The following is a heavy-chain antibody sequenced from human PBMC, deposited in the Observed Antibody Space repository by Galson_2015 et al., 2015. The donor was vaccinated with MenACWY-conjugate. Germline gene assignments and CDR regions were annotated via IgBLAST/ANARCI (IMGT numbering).Heavy chain of an antibody. CDR2: ISPGDSNT. CDR1: RYSFTTYW. D-gene: IGHD1-26*01. Sequence: QSGAEVKKPGESLQISCKTTRYSFTTYWIAWVRQMPGTGLEWMGLISPGDSNTRYSPSFQGQVTISADKSISTAYLQWSSLKASDTAMYYCARHPPGGRGMDVWGQGTTVTVSS. J-gene: IGHJ6*02. CDR3: ARHPPGGRGMDV. V-gene: IGHV5-51*01.